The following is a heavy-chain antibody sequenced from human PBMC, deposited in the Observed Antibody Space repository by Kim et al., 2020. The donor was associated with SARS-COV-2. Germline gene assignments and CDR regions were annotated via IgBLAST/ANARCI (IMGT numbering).Heavy chain of an antibody. CDR3: ARIVGATTYFDY. D-gene: IGHD1-26*01. J-gene: IGHJ4*02. V-gene: IGHV1-2*02. Sequence: NDAQKFQGRVTMTRDTSISTAYMELSRLRSDDTAVYYCARIVGATTYFDYWGQGTLVTVSS.